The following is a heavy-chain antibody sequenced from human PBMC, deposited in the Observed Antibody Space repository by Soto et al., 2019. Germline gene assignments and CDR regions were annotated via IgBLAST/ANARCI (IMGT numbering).Heavy chain of an antibody. Sequence: EVQFVESGGGLVKPGGSLRLSCAASGFNFNSYTINWVRQAPGKRLEWLSSISSSGYIFSTDSVRGRFTISRDNTKNSVYLQINSLRAEDTAVYFCARDCSGGSCYPGMDVWGQGTTVTVSS. CDR3: ARDCSGGSCYPGMDV. J-gene: IGHJ6*02. D-gene: IGHD2-15*01. CDR2: ISSSGYI. CDR1: GFNFNSYT. V-gene: IGHV3-21*01.